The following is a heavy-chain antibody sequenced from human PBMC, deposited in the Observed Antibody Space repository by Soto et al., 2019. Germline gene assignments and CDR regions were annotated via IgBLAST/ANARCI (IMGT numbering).Heavy chain of an antibody. V-gene: IGHV3-66*01. J-gene: IGHJ6*02. Sequence: EVQLVESGGGLVQPGGSLRLSCAASGFTVSGSYISWVRQAPGKGLEWVSIIYSDDRTYYTESVKGRVTISRDNSKNTLYIQMNSLITDDTADSYCSRGMVFITFGGVFPPPGFVRDGWGPGTTVSVSS. CDR3: SRGMVFITFGGVFPPPGFVRDG. CDR2: IYSDDRT. CDR1: GFTVSGSY. D-gene: IGHD3-16*01.